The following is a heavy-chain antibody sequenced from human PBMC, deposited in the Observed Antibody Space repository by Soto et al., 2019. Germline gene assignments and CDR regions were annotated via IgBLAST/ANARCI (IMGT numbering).Heavy chain of an antibody. V-gene: IGHV4-30-2*01. J-gene: IGHJ4*02. D-gene: IGHD2-15*01. CDR2: IYDSGNT. Sequence: QLQLQESGSGLVKPSQTLSLTCAVSGGSISSGGYSWYWIRQPPGKGLEWIGYIYDSGNTNFNPSLRSRVSISADRSKNHFSMNLTSVPAADTAVYYCARGYASGLPGYWGQGILVTVSS. CDR3: ARGYASGLPGY. CDR1: GGSISSGGYS.